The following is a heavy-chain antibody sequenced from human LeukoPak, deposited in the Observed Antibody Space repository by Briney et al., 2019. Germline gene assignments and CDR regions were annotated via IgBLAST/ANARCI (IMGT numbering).Heavy chain of an antibody. CDR2: ISVRKGNT. V-gene: IGHV1-18*01. J-gene: IGHJ4*02. CDR1: GYTFTNYA. Sequence: ASVKVSFQISGYTFTNYAISGMRQAPGQGLEWMGCISVRKGNTNYTQKLQDRVTLTPETSTRTAYMALRSLTSDDTAVYYCARGNAHGDCWIDYWGQGTLVTVSS. D-gene: IGHD2-21*02. CDR3: ARGNAHGDCWIDY.